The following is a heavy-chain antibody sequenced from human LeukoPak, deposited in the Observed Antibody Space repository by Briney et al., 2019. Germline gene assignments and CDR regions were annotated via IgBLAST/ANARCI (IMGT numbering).Heavy chain of an antibody. CDR3: ARDERGWFDP. Sequence: SETLSLTCTVSGGSISSYYWSWIRQPPGKGLEWIGYIYYSGSTNYNPSLKSRVTISVDTSKNQFSLKLSSVTAADTAVYYCARDERGWFDPWGQGTLVTVSS. V-gene: IGHV4-59*01. CDR2: IYYSGST. J-gene: IGHJ5*02. D-gene: IGHD3-10*01. CDR1: GGSISSYY.